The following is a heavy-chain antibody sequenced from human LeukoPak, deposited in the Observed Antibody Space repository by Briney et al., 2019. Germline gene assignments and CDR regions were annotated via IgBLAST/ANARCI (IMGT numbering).Heavy chain of an antibody. D-gene: IGHD2-2*01. CDR3: ARANFLYCSSTTCLFAY. V-gene: IGHV1-2*02. CDR2: INPNSGDT. Sequence: GASVKVSCMASGYTFTDYYLHWVRQAPGQGVEWMGWINPNSGDTNYAQKFQGRVTMTRDTSISTAHMEMSRLRSDDTAVYYCARANFLYCSSTTCLFAYWGQGTLVTVSS. J-gene: IGHJ4*02. CDR1: GYTFTDYY.